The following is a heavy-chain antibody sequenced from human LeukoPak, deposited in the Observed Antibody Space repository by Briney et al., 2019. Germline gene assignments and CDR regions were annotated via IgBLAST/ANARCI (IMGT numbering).Heavy chain of an antibody. D-gene: IGHD2-21*02. CDR3: ARVYCGGDCYSGGDY. V-gene: IGHV3-7*01. CDR2: IKQDGSEK. CDR1: GFTFSSYA. Sequence: GGSLRLSCAASGFTFSSYAMSWVRQAPGKGLEWVANIKQDGSEKYYVDSVKGRFTVSRDNAKNSLYLQMNSLRAEDTAVYYCARVYCGGDCYSGGDYWGQGTLVTVSS. J-gene: IGHJ4*02.